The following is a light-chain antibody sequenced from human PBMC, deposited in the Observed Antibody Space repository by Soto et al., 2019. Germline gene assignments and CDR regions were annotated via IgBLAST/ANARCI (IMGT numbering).Light chain of an antibody. CDR2: EVS. CDR3: CSYAGSSTY. J-gene: IGLJ1*01. V-gene: IGLV2-23*02. Sequence: QSALTQPASVSGSPGQSITISCTGTSSDVGSYNLVSWYQQHPGKAPKLMIYEVSKRPSGVSNRFSGSKSGNTASLTISGLQAEDEADYHCCSYAGSSTYFGTGTKVTVL. CDR1: SSDVGSYNL.